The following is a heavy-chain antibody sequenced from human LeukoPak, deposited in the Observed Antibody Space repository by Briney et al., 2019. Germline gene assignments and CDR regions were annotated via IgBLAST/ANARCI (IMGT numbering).Heavy chain of an antibody. CDR2: ISWNSGSI. V-gene: IGHV3-9*01. J-gene: IGHJ6*02. CDR3: AKDFSLARTYGMDV. CDR1: GFSFDDYA. Sequence: PGRSLRLSCAASGFSFDDYAMHWVRQAPGRGLEWVSGISWNSGSIGYADSVKGRFTISRDNARNSLYLQMNSLRAEDTALYYCAKDFSLARTYGMDVWGQGTTVTVSS.